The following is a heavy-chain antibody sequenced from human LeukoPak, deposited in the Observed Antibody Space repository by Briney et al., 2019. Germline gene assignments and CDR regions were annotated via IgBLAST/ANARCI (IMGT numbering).Heavy chain of an antibody. CDR3: AKEASIIGTTYHYYYMDV. CDR2: IYSVGST. Sequence: PGGSLRLSCAASEFTVSSNYMTWVRQAPGKGLEWVSVIYSVGSTYYADSVKGRFTISRDNYKNTLYLQRNSLRAEDTAVYYCAKEASIIGTTYHYYYMDVWGKGTTVTVSS. V-gene: IGHV3-53*01. J-gene: IGHJ6*03. CDR1: EFTVSSNY. D-gene: IGHD1-7*01.